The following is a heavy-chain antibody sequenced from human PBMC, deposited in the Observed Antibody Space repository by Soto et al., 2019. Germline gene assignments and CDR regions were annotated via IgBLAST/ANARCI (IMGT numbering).Heavy chain of an antibody. Sequence: QVHLVESGGGVVPPGRSLRLSCAASGFTFGSYAMHWVRQAPGGALEWVAVISYDGFNRYYAESVKGRFTISRDNSKNTLYRQMDNLKPDDAAVYFCAGVEDEGGSFYDWGQGTLVTVSS. V-gene: IGHV3-30*01. CDR1: GFTFGSYA. D-gene: IGHD1-26*01. J-gene: IGHJ4*02. CDR2: ISYDGFNR. CDR3: AGVEDEGGSFYD.